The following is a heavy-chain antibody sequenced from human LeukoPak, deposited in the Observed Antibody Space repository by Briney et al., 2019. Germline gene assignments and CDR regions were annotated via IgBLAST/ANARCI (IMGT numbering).Heavy chain of an antibody. CDR3: AGRIAAAGTGWFDP. D-gene: IGHD6-13*01. Sequence: SQTLSLTCAVSGGSISSGGYSWSWIRQPPGKGLEWIGYIYHSGSTYYNPSLKSRVTISVDRSKNQFSLKLSFVTAADTAVYYCAGRIAAAGTGWFDPWGQGTLVTVSS. V-gene: IGHV4-30-2*01. CDR1: GGSISSGGYS. J-gene: IGHJ5*02. CDR2: IYHSGST.